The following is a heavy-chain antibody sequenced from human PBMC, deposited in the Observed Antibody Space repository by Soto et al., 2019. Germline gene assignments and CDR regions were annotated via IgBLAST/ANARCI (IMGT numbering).Heavy chain of an antibody. V-gene: IGHV4-61*01. Sequence: PSETLSLTCTVSGGSVSSGSYYWSWIRQPPGKGLEWIGYIYYSGSTNYNPSLKSRVTISVDTSKNQFSLKLSSVTAADTAVYYCTRDASRDSSARGWFDPWGPGTLVTVSS. CDR2: IYYSGST. CDR3: TRDASRDSSARGWFDP. J-gene: IGHJ5*02. D-gene: IGHD6-13*01. CDR1: GGSVSSGSYY.